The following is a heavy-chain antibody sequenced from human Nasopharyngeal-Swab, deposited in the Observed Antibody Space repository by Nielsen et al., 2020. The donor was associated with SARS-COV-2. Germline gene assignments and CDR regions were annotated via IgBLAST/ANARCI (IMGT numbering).Heavy chain of an antibody. CDR3: ASLGRSYGMDV. V-gene: IGHV4-39*07. CDR1: GGSISSSSYY. J-gene: IGHJ6*02. CDR2: IYYSGSA. Sequence: LSLTCTVSGGSISSSSYYWGWIRQPPGKGLEWIGSIYYSGSAYYNPSLKSRVTISVDTSKNQFSLKLSSVTAADTAVYYCASLGRSYGMDVWGQGTTVTVSS. D-gene: IGHD7-27*01.